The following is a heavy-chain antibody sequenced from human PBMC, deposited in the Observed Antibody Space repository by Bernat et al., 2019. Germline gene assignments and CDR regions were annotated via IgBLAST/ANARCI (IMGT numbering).Heavy chain of an antibody. J-gene: IGHJ4*02. CDR2: FDPEDGET. CDR1: GYTFTSYD. V-gene: IGHV1-24*01. D-gene: IGHD6-13*01. CDR3: ATLAVGYSSSWLPDY. Sequence: QVQLVQSGAEVKKPGASVKVSCKASGYTFTSYDINWVRQAPGKGLEWMGGFDPEDGETIYAQKFQGRVTMTEDTSTDTAYMELSSLRSEDTAVYYCATLAVGYSSSWLPDYWGQGTLVTVSS.